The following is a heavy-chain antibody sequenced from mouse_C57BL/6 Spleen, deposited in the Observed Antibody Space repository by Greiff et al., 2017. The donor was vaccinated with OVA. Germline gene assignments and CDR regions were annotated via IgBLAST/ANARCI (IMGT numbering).Heavy chain of an antibody. CDR3: ARYGSSRYWYFDV. CDR1: GYAFSSSW. Sequence: VKLQQSGPELVKPGASVKISCKASGYAFSSSWMNWVKQRPGKGLEWIGRIYPGDGDTNYNGKFKGKATLTADKSSSTAYMQLSSLTSEDSAVYFCARYGSSRYWYFDVWGTGTTVTVSS. D-gene: IGHD1-1*01. CDR2: IYPGDGDT. V-gene: IGHV1-82*01. J-gene: IGHJ1*03.